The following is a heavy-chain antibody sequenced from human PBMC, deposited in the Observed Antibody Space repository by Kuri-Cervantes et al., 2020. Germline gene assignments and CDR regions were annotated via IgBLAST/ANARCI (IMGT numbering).Heavy chain of an antibody. CDR2: IWYDGSNK. Sequence: GESLKISCAASEFTFRNYGMHWVRQAPGKGLEWVAVIWYDGSNKYYADSVKGRFTISRDNSKNTLYLQMNSLRAEDKAVYYCAKDMVLVPAAITYYYYYGMDVWGQGTTVTVSS. D-gene: IGHD2-2*01. J-gene: IGHJ6*02. CDR1: EFTFRNYG. CDR3: AKDMVLVPAAITYYYYYGMDV. V-gene: IGHV3-33*06.